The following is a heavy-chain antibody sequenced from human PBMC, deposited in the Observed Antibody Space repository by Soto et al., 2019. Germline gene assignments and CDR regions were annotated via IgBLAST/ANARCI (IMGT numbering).Heavy chain of an antibody. D-gene: IGHD6-13*01. CDR2: INPGGGST. V-gene: IGHV1-46*01. J-gene: IGHJ6*02. CDR3: ASSSVAPDGLYYHYGMDV. Sequence: QVQLVQSGAEVKKPGASVKVSCKASGYTFTSYYMHWVRQAPGQGLEWMGIINPGGGSTSYAQKFQGRVTMTRDTSTSTVYMELSSLRSEDTAVYYCASSSVAPDGLYYHYGMDVWGQGTTVTVSS. CDR1: GYTFTSYY.